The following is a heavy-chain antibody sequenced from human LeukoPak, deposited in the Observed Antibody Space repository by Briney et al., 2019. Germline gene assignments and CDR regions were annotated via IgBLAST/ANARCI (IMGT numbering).Heavy chain of an antibody. Sequence: SEALSLTCTGSGGSISSSSYYLGWIRQPPGNGLEWIGRIYYIGSTYYNPPLKSRVTISVDMPKNQFSLKLSSVTAADTAVYYCARRPLGYSGYFYFDYWGEETLVTVSS. J-gene: IGHJ4*02. D-gene: IGHD5-12*01. CDR3: ARRPLGYSGYFYFDY. V-gene: IGHV4-39*01. CDR1: GGSISSSSYY. CDR2: IYYIGST.